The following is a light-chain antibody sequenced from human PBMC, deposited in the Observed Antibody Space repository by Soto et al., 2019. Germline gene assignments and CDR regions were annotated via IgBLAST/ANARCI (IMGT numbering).Light chain of an antibody. CDR1: GSNIGTSS. CDR3: AAWDDSLTGHV. J-gene: IGLJ1*01. Sequence: QSVRTQPHSASGTPGQRVTISCSGSGSNIGTSSVHWFQQLPGTAPKLLISTTNQRPSGVPERFSGSKSGTSASLAISGLQSEDDADYYCAAWDDSLTGHVFGTGTMVTV. CDR2: TTN. V-gene: IGLV1-44*01.